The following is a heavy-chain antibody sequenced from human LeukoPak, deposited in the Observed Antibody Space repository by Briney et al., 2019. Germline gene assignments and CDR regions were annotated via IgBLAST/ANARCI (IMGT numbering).Heavy chain of an antibody. J-gene: IGHJ6*02. Sequence: SVKVSCKASGGTFSSYAISWVRQAPGQGLEWMGGIIPIFGTANYAQKFQGRVTITADESTSTAYMELSSLRSEDTAVYYCASPELVPPFSSRWYYGMDVWGQGTTVTVSS. CDR3: ASPELVPPFSSRWYYGMDV. CDR1: GGTFSSYA. V-gene: IGHV1-69*13. D-gene: IGHD6-6*01. CDR2: IIPIFGTA.